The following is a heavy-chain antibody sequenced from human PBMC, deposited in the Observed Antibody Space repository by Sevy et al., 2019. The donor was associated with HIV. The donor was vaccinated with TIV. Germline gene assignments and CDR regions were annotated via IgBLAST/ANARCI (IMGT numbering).Heavy chain of an antibody. J-gene: IGHJ5*02. CDR1: GYSISSGYY. Sequence: SETLSLTCTVSGYSISSGYYWGWIRQPPGKGLEWIGSIYHSGSTYYNPSLKSRVTISVDTSKNQSSLKLSSVTAADTAVYYCARGGTYGDYGSWFDPWGQGTLVTVSS. CDR3: ARGGTYGDYGSWFDP. CDR2: IYHSGST. D-gene: IGHD4-17*01. V-gene: IGHV4-38-2*02.